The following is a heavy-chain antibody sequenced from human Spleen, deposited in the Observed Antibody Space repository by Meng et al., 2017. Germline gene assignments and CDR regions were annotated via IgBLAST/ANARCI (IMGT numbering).Heavy chain of an antibody. CDR3: AHTGLMITFGGVIVRSYYFDY. J-gene: IGHJ4*02. V-gene: IGHV2-5*02. D-gene: IGHD3-16*02. CDR2: IYWDDDK. Sequence: SGPTLVKPTQTLTLTCTFSGFSLSTSGVGVGWIRQPPGKALEWLALIYWDDDKRYSPSLKSRLTITKDTSKNQVVLTMTNMDPVDTATYHCAHTGLMITFGGVIVRSYYFDYWGQGTLVTVSS. CDR1: GFSLSTSGVG.